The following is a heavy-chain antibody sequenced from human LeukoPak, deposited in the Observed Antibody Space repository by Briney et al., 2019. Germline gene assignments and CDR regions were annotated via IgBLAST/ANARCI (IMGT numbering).Heavy chain of an antibody. CDR2: ISYDGSNK. Sequence: PGGSLRLSCAASGFTFSSYAMHWVRQAPGKGLEWVAVISYDGSNKYYADSVKGRFTISRDNSKNTLYLQMNSLRAEDTAVYYCARDGTILLLVGELSASLSYYYGMDVWGQGTTVTVSS. V-gene: IGHV3-30-3*01. CDR1: GFTFSSYA. J-gene: IGHJ6*02. D-gene: IGHD3-10*01. CDR3: ARDGTILLLVGELSASLSYYYGMDV.